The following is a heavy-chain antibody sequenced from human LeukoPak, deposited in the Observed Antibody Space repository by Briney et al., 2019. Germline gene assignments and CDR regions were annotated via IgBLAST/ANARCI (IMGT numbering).Heavy chain of an antibody. CDR3: AKDGDTSGIFDY. CDR1: GFTFSNYA. CDR2: LSDGGGTT. Sequence: GGSLRLSCAASGFTFSNYAMSWVRQTPGKGLECVSSLSDGGGTTYYSDSVKGRFTISRDNSKNIVYLQMNSLRAEDTAVYYYAKDGDTSGIFDYWGQGTLVTVSS. V-gene: IGHV3-23*01. J-gene: IGHJ4*02. D-gene: IGHD3-22*01.